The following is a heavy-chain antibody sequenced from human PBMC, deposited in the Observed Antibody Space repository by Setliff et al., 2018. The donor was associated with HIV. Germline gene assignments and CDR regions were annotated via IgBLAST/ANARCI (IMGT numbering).Heavy chain of an antibody. Sequence: GASVKVSCKASGYSFTSYGINWVRQAPGQGLEWMGWISAYNGKINYAQKFQGRVTMTTDTSTSTAYMELSSLTSDDTAVYYCARGGLRYTAITPDYWGQGTLVTVSS. CDR2: ISAYNGKI. CDR1: GYSFTSYG. D-gene: IGHD1-20*01. V-gene: IGHV1-18*01. CDR3: ARGGLRYTAITPDY. J-gene: IGHJ4*02.